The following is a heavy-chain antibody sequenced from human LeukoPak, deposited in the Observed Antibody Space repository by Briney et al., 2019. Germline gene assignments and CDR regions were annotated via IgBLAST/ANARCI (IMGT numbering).Heavy chain of an antibody. CDR2: ITSSGATT. CDR1: GFTISTYA. CDR3: AREGDGSSCGDY. V-gene: IGHV3-23*01. J-gene: IGHJ4*02. Sequence: GGSLRLSCAASGFTISTYAMTRVRQAPGKGLEWVSSITSSGATTYYADSVKGRFTISRDNAKNSLYLQMNSLRAEDTAVYYCAREGDGSSCGDYWGQGTLVTVSS. D-gene: IGHD6-13*01.